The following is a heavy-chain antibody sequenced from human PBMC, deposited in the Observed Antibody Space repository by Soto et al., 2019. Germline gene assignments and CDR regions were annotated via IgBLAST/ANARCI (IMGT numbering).Heavy chain of an antibody. D-gene: IGHD4-17*01. CDR2: IYYSGST. Sequence: SETLSLTCTVSGGSISGSYWSWIRQPPGKGLEWIGYIYYSGSTNYNPSLKGRVTISVDTSKNQFSLKLSSVTAADTAVYYCARDSRSTVTMFDYWGQGTLVTVSS. CDR1: GGSISGSY. CDR3: ARDSRSTVTMFDY. J-gene: IGHJ4*02. V-gene: IGHV4-59*01.